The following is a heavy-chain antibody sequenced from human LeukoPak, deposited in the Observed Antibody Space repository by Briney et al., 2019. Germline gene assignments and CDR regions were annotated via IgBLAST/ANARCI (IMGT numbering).Heavy chain of an antibody. Sequence: SETLSLTCAVYGGSFSGYYWSWIRQPPGKGLEWIGEINNSGSTNYNPSLKSRVTISVDTSKIQISLKLSSVTVADAAVYYSAGGRVAVVGPAAITRSEWFDVWGKGTTVTVSS. CDR1: GGSFSGYY. CDR3: AGGRVAVVGPAAITRSEWFDV. J-gene: IGHJ6*04. V-gene: IGHV4-34*01. CDR2: INNSGST. D-gene: IGHD2-2*02.